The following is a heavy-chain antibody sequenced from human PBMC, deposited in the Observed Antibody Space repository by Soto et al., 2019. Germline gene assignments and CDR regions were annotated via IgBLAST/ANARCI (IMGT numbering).Heavy chain of an antibody. J-gene: IGHJ4*02. CDR3: ARVMTTFGRDY. V-gene: IGHV4-34*01. D-gene: IGHD3-16*01. CDR2: INHSGST. CDR1: GGSFSGYY. Sequence: PSETLSLTCAVYGGSFSGYYWSWIRQPPGKGLEWIGEINHSGSTNYNPSLKSRVTISVDTSKNQFSLKLSSVTAADTAVYYRARVMTTFGRDYWGQGTLVTVSS.